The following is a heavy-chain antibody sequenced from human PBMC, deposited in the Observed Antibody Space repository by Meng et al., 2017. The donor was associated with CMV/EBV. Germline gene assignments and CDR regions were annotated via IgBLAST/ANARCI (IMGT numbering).Heavy chain of an antibody. J-gene: IGHJ4*02. CDR1: CGSFGCYY. CDR2: INHSRST. D-gene: IGHD3-10*01. Sequence: QVQSQPGARGLLKPADTLSHTGAVKCGSFGCYYRTLCRQPPGKGLEWIGEINHSRSTNHNPSLKSRVTITVDTYKNQFSLKLSSVTAADTAVYYCARESMVRGEDWGQGTLVTVSS. CDR3: ARESMVRGED. V-gene: IGHV4-34*02.